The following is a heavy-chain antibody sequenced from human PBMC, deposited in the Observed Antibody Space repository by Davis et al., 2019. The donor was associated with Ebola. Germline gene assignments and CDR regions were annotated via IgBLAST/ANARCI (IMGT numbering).Heavy chain of an antibody. D-gene: IGHD2-15*01. CDR3: TRGVDTTLASWSDALDV. J-gene: IGHJ3*01. V-gene: IGHV3-74*01. CDR2: INSDGTTT. Sequence: GESLKISCAASRFTFSDSWMHWVRQVPGKGLMWVARINSDGTTTHYADSVKGRFTISRDNAKNTLYLEMDSLTHDDTALYYCTRGVDTTLASWSDALDVWGQGTMVTVS. CDR1: RFTFSDSW.